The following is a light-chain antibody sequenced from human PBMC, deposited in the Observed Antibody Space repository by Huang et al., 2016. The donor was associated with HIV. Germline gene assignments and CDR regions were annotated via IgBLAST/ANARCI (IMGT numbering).Light chain of an antibody. CDR2: GVS. J-gene: IGKJ3*01. CDR3: QQYNNWPRT. V-gene: IGKV3-15*01. Sequence: EIVMTQSPATLSVSPGERATLSCRASQSVTGNLAWYQQKPGQAPRFLIYGVSTRATGNAARFNASGSGTEFTLTINSLQSEDFAVYYCQQYNNWPRTFGPGTKVDVK. CDR1: QSVTGN.